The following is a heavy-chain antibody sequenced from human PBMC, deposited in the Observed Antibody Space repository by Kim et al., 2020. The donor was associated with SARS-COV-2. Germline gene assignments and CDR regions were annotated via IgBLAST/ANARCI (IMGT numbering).Heavy chain of an antibody. CDR1: GGSVSSGSYY. D-gene: IGHD4-17*01. CDR3: ARARGRTHHGDYLDWFDP. J-gene: IGHJ5*02. CDR2: IYYSGST. Sequence: SETLSLTCTVSGGSVSSGSYYWSWIRQPPGKGLEWIGYIYYSGSTNYNPSLKSRVTISVDTSKNQFSLKLSSVTAADTAVYYCARARGRTHHGDYLDWFDPWGQGTLVTVSS. V-gene: IGHV4-61*01.